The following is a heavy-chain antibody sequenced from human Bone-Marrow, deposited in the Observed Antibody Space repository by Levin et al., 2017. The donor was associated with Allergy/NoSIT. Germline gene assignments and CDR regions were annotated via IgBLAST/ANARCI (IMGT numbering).Heavy chain of an antibody. V-gene: IGHV1-8*01. CDR2: MNPNSGNT. Sequence: ASVKVSCKASGYTFTSYDINWVRQATGQGLEWMGWMNPNSGNTGYAQKFQGRVTMTRNTSISTAYMELSSLRSEDTAVYYCASSPITAAGIRTHYYYYGMDGWGQGTTVTVSS. D-gene: IGHD6-13*01. CDR3: ASSPITAAGIRTHYYYYGMDG. CDR1: GYTFTSYD. J-gene: IGHJ6*02.